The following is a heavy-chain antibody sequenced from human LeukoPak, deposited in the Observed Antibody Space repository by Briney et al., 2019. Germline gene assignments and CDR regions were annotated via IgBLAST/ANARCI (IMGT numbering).Heavy chain of an antibody. CDR3: AKDLTQYGYSTDY. D-gene: IGHD5-18*01. J-gene: IGHJ4*02. CDR1: AFTFSSYA. CDR2: ISGSGGTT. Sequence: GGSLRLSCAASAFTFSSYAMSWVRQAPGKGLEWVSAISGSGGTTYYADSVKGRFTISRDNSKNTLYLQMNSLRAEDTAIYYCAKDLTQYGYSTDYWGQGTLVTVSS. V-gene: IGHV3-23*01.